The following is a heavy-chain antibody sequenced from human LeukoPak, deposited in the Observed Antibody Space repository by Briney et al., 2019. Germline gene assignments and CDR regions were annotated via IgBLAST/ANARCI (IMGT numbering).Heavy chain of an antibody. CDR2: INPSGGST. V-gene: IGHV1-46*01. CDR3: ARVHHYFDIAFDY. CDR1: GYIFSNYY. D-gene: IGHD3-22*01. J-gene: IGHJ4*02. Sequence: ASVKVSCKASGYIFSNYYIHWVRQAPGQGLEWMGIINPSGGSTTYAQKFQGRVTMTRDMSTSTVYMELISLRSEDTAVYYCARVHHYFDIAFDYWGQGTLVTVSS.